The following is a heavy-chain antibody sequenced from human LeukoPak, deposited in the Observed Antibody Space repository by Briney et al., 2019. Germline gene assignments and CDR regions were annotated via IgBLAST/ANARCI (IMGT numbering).Heavy chain of an antibody. V-gene: IGHV1-46*01. Sequence: GASVKVSCKASGYTFTSYYVHWVRQAPGQGLEWMGIINPSGGSTSYAQKFQGRVTMTRDTSTSTVYMELSSLRSEDTAVYYCARVEQGAAIPPWGQGTLVTVSS. D-gene: IGHD2-2*02. J-gene: IGHJ5*02. CDR3: ARVEQGAAIPP. CDR2: INPSGGST. CDR1: GYTFTSYY.